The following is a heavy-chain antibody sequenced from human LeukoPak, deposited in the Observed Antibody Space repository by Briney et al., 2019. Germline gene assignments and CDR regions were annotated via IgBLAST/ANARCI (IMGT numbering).Heavy chain of an antibody. D-gene: IGHD3-10*01. J-gene: IGHJ4*02. V-gene: IGHV1-8*03. CDR1: GYTFTSYD. CDR3: ARYSCGSGLYYFDY. Sequence: ASVKVSCKASGYTFTSYDINWVRQATGQGLEWMGWMNPNSGNTGYAQKFQGRVTITRNTSISTAYMELSSLRSEDTAVYYCARYSCGSGLYYFDYWGQGTLVTVSS. CDR2: MNPNSGNT.